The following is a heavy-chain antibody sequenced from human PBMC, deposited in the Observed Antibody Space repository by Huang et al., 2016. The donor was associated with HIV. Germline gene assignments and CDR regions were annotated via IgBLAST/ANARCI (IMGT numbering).Heavy chain of an antibody. J-gene: IGHJ5*02. CDR2: VFNTGSP. D-gene: IGHD3-16*01. V-gene: IGHV4-59*08. CDR1: GGSMRRQY. CDR3: AQEKSFGNWANNWFDP. Sequence: QVQLQESGPGLVKPSETLSLTCSVSGGSMRRQYWSWIRQPPGKGLQWIGTVFNTGSPNYNPSCPTRVTISLDTSRSQFSLTLKSVTPADTAVYYCAQEKSFGNWANNWFDPWGQGTLVAVSS.